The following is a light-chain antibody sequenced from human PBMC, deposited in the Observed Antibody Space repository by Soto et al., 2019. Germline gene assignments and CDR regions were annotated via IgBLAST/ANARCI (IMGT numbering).Light chain of an antibody. CDR1: SSDVGGYNH. CDR3: SSRTARSYV. V-gene: IGLV2-8*01. CDR2: EVN. Sequence: QSALTQPPSASGSPGQSVTISCTGTSSDVGGYNHVSWYQQHPGKAPKLMIYEVNKRPSGVPERFSGSKSGNTASLTVSGLQAEDEADYYCSSRTARSYVFGTGTKLTVL. J-gene: IGLJ1*01.